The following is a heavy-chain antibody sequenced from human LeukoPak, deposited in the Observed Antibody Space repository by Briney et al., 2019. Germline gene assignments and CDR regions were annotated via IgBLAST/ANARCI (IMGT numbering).Heavy chain of an antibody. CDR3: ARALRLAVNLDY. J-gene: IGHJ4*02. V-gene: IGHV3-74*01. D-gene: IGHD6-19*01. Sequence: GGSLRLFCAASGFTFSGYWMHWVRQAPGKGLVWVSHIDSDGSSTNYADSVKGRFTISRDNAKNTLYLQMNSLRAEDTAVYYCARALRLAVNLDYWGQGTLVTVSS. CDR2: IDSDGSST. CDR1: GFTFSGYW.